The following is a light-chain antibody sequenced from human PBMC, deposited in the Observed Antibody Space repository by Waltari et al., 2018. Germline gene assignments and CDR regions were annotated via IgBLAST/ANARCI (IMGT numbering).Light chain of an antibody. CDR2: WAS. CDR3: QQYYVTPLT. V-gene: IGKV4-1*01. Sequence: DIVMTQSPDSLAVPLGERATISCKSSQSVLYNSNNYNYLAWFQQKPGKPPKLLIYWASTRESGVPDRFSGSGSGTDFTLTITSLQAEDVAVYYCQQYYVTPLTFGGGTKVEVK. J-gene: IGKJ4*01. CDR1: QSVLYNSNNYNY.